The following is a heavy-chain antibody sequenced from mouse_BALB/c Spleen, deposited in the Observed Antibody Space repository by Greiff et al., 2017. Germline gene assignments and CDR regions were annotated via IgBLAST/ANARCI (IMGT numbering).Heavy chain of an antibody. D-gene: IGHD1-1*01. CDR2: IDPENGNT. CDR3: ARGSSSWYFDV. V-gene: IGHV14-1*02. CDR1: GFNIKDYY. Sequence: EVQLQQSGAELVRPGALVKLSCKASGFNIKDYYMHWVKQRPEQGLEWIGWIDPENGNTIYDPKFQGKASITADTSSNTAYLQLSSLTSEDTAVYYCARGSSSWYFDVWGAGTTVTVSS. J-gene: IGHJ1*01.